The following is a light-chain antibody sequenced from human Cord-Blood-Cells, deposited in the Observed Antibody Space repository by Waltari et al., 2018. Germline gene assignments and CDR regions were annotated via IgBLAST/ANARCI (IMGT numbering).Light chain of an antibody. CDR2: DVS. V-gene: IGLV2-14*01. J-gene: IGLJ3*02. CDR3: SSYTSSSFWV. CDR1: SSDVGGYNY. Sequence: QSALTQPASVSGSPGQSITISCTGTSSDVGGYNYVSWYQQHPGKAPNLMIYDVSKRPSGVSNRFSGSKSGNTASLTISGLQAEDEADYYCSSYTSSSFWVFGGGTKLTVL.